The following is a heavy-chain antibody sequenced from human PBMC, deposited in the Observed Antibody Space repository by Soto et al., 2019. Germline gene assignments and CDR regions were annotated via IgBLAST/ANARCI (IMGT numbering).Heavy chain of an antibody. V-gene: IGHV1-69*13. D-gene: IGHD3-3*01. CDR3: AREIFGVIISGGRDAFDI. CDR2: IIPIFGTA. CDR1: GGTFSTYA. J-gene: IGHJ3*02. Sequence: ASVKVSCKASGGTFSTYAISWVRQAPGQGLEWMGGIIPIFGTAKYAQKFQGRVTITADESTSTAYMELSSLRSEDTAVYYCAREIFGVIISGGRDAFDIWRQGTMVTVSS.